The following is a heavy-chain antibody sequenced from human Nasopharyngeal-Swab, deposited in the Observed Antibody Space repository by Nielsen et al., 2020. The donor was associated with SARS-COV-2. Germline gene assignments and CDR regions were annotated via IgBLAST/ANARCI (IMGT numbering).Heavy chain of an antibody. D-gene: IGHD5-18*01. V-gene: IGHV5-51*01. J-gene: IGHJ4*02. CDR2: IYPNDADT. Sequence: VRQMPGKGLEWMGIIYPNDADTGYSPSFQGQVTISADKSISAAYLQWSSLKASDTAIYYCARVPYNYGQFYFDYWGQGTTVTVSS. CDR3: ARVPYNYGQFYFDY.